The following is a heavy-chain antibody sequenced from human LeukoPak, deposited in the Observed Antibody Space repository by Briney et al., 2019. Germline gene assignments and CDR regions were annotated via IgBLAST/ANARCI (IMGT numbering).Heavy chain of an antibody. D-gene: IGHD4-23*01. CDR1: GYTFTNYD. J-gene: IGHJ4*02. V-gene: IGHV1-8*01. Sequence: GASVKVSCKASGYTFTNYDINWVRQASGQGLEWMGWMNPNSGDTGYAQKFQGRVTMTRDTSISTAYMELSRLRSDDTAVYYCARAYYGGTYGYWGQGTLVTVSS. CDR2: MNPNSGDT. CDR3: ARAYYGGTYGY.